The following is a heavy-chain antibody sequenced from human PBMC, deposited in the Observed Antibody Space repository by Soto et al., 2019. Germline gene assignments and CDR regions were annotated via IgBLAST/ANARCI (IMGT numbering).Heavy chain of an antibody. CDR1: GYTFTNSG. CDR2: IGAYNGHT. J-gene: IGHJ6*02. D-gene: IGHD3-22*01. Sequence: ASVKVSCKASGYTFTNSGISWVRQAPGQGLEWMGWIGAYNGHTKYAQKLQGRVTMTTDTSTSTAYMELRSLKSDDTAVYYCAREDYYDSSGYPPVRYYLGMDVWGQGTTVTVSS. V-gene: IGHV1-18*01. CDR3: AREDYYDSSGYPPVRYYLGMDV.